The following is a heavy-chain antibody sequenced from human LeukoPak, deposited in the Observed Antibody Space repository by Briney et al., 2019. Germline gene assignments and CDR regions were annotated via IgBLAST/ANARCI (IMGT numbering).Heavy chain of an antibody. CDR3: ARAWDGYSYGYYY. Sequence: GGSLRLSCAASGFTFSKYNMNWVRQAPGKGLEWISYINSGSSLIYYADSVKGRFTISRDNAKNSLYLQMSSLRADDSAVYYCARAWDGYSYGYYYWGQGTLVTVSS. D-gene: IGHD5-18*01. V-gene: IGHV3-48*01. CDR1: GFTFSKYN. J-gene: IGHJ4*02. CDR2: INSGSSLI.